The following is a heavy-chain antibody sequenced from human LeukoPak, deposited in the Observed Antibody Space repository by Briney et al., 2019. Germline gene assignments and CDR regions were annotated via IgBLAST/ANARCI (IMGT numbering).Heavy chain of an antibody. D-gene: IGHD2-15*01. V-gene: IGHV4-34*01. CDR2: INHSGST. Sequence: SETLSLTCAVYGGSFSTYYWSWIRQPPGRGLEWIGEINHSGSTNYNPSLKSRVTISVDTSKNQFSLKLSSVTAADTAVYYCARDRDIVVDRGWFDLWGQGTLVTVSS. CDR1: GGSFSTYY. J-gene: IGHJ5*02. CDR3: ARDRDIVVDRGWFDL.